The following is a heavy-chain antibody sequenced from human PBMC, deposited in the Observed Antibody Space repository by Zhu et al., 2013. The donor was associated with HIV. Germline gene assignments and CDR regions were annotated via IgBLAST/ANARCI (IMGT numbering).Heavy chain of an antibody. CDR1: GYIFTTYG. V-gene: IGHV1-18*01. Sequence: QVQLVQSGAEVKKPGASVKVSCKASGYIFTTYGISWLRQAPGQGLEWMGWISTYNGDTNYAQKFQGRVTITADKSTNTAYMDLSSLRSDDTAVYYCATGLGSSGWSEAFDIWGQGTMVTVSS. J-gene: IGHJ3*02. D-gene: IGHD6-19*01. CDR3: ATGLGSSGWSEAFDI. CDR2: ISTYNGDT.